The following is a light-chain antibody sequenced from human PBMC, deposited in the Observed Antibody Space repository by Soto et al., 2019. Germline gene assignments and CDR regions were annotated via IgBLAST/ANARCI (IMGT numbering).Light chain of an antibody. V-gene: IGLV2-14*01. CDR3: SSYPTSNTRQIV. CDR1: SSDVGGYNY. Sequence: QSALTQPASVSGSPGQSITISCTGTSSDVGGYNYVSWYQQHPGKAPKFIIYDVSNRPSGDSNRFSGSKSGNTDSLTLSGLQAEDEADYYCSSYPTSNTRQIVFGTGTKLTVL. J-gene: IGLJ1*01. CDR2: DVS.